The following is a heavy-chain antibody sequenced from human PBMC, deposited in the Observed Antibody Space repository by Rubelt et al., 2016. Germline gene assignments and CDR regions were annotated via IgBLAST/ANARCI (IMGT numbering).Heavy chain of an antibody. CDR1: GFTFSSYS. CDR3: ARDRAAGKGGFDY. V-gene: IGHV3-48*04. J-gene: IGHJ4*02. Sequence: EVQLVESGGGLVQPGGSLRLSCTASGFTFSSYSMNWVRQAPGKGLEWVSYISSSGSTIYYADSLKGRFTISRDNAKNSLYLQMNSLRAEDTAVYYCARDRAAGKGGFDYWGQGTLVTVSS. CDR2: ISSSGSTI. D-gene: IGHD6-13*01.